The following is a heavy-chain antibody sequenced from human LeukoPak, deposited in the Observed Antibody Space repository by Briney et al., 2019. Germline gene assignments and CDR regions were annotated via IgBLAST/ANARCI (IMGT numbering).Heavy chain of an antibody. CDR1: GYTFTSYG. CDR2: ISGYNGNT. D-gene: IGHD3-10*01. Sequence: ASVKVSCKASGYTFTSYGISWVRQAPGQGLEWTGWISGYNGNTNYAQKLQGRVTMTTDTSTSTAYMELRSLRSDDTAVYYCAKDLMRDRWFGESWGQGTLVTVSS. V-gene: IGHV1-18*01. J-gene: IGHJ5*02. CDR3: AKDLMRDRWFGES.